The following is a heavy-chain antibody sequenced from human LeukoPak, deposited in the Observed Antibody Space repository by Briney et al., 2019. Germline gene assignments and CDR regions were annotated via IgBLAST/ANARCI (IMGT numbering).Heavy chain of an antibody. D-gene: IGHD3-10*01. CDR3: ARDRNYYGSGSYDNYYGMDV. CDR1: GYTFTGYG. J-gene: IGHJ6*02. V-gene: IGHV1-18*01. CDR2: ISAYNGNT. Sequence: GASVKVSCKASGYTFTGYGISWVRQAPGQGLEWMGWISAYNGNTNYAQKLQGRVTMTTDTSTSTAYMELRSLRSDDTAVYYCARDRNYYGSGSYDNYYGMDVWGQGTTVTVSS.